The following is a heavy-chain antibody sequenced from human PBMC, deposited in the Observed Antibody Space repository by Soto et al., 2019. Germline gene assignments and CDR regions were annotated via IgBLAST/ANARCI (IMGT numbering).Heavy chain of an antibody. CDR2: INHSGST. Sequence: SETLSLTCAVYGGSFSGYYWSWIRQPPGKGLEWIGEINHSGSTNYNPSLKSRVTISVDTSKNQFSLKLSSVTAADTAVYYCARLGDYYGSGSYPYFDYWGQGTLVTVSS. CDR1: GGSFSGYY. CDR3: ARLGDYYGSGSYPYFDY. J-gene: IGHJ4*02. V-gene: IGHV4-34*01. D-gene: IGHD3-10*01.